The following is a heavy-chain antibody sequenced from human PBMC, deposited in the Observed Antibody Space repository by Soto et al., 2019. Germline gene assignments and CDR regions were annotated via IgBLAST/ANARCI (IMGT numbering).Heavy chain of an antibody. CDR3: ARGPTHYFYGMDV. Sequence: QLQLQESGSGLVKPSQTLSLTCAVSGGSLSSSVYSWTWIRQPPGKGLEWIGNMYHDGTTDYNPSRKSRVTISVDRSKSQFSLKLTSVTAADTAMYYCARGPTHYFYGMDVWGQGTTVTVSS. CDR2: MYHDGTT. V-gene: IGHV4-30-2*01. CDR1: GGSLSSSVYS. J-gene: IGHJ6*02.